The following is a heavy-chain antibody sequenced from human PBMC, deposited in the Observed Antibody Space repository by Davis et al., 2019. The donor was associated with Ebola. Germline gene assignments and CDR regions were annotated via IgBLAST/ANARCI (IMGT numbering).Heavy chain of an antibody. Sequence: SVKVSCKASGGTFSSYAISWVRQAPGQGLEWMGGIIPIFGTANYAQKFQGRVTITRDTSASTAYMELSSLRSEDTAVYYCARVGDTAMANDAFDIWGQGTMVTVSS. D-gene: IGHD5-18*01. CDR3: ARVGDTAMANDAFDI. V-gene: IGHV1-69*05. J-gene: IGHJ3*02. CDR2: IIPIFGTA. CDR1: GGTFSSYA.